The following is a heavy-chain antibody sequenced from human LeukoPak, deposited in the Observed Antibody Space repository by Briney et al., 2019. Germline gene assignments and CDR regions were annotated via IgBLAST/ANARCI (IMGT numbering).Heavy chain of an antibody. CDR1: GGSISSSSYY. D-gene: IGHD1-7*01. Sequence: SQTLSLTCTVSGGSISSSSYYWGWIRQPPGKGLEWIGSIYYSGSTYYNPSLKSRVTISVDTSKNQFSLKLSSVTAADTAVYYCARGVSQYNWNYDPGDPFDYWGQGTLVTVSS. V-gene: IGHV4-39*01. CDR3: ARGVSQYNWNYDPGDPFDY. CDR2: IYYSGST. J-gene: IGHJ4*02.